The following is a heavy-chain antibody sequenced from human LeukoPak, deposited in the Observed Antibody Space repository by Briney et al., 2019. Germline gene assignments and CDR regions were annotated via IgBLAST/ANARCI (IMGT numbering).Heavy chain of an antibody. J-gene: IGHJ4*02. D-gene: IGHD3-22*01. V-gene: IGHV3-23*01. CDR2: ISGSGGST. Sequence: AGGSLRLSCAASGFTFSSYAMSWVRQAPGKGLEWVSAISGSGGSTYYADSVKGRFTISRDNSKNTLYLQMNSLRAEDTAVYYCVRNTVPYYDSSGYLFDYWGQGTLVTVSS. CDR1: GFTFSSYA. CDR3: VRNTVPYYDSSGYLFDY.